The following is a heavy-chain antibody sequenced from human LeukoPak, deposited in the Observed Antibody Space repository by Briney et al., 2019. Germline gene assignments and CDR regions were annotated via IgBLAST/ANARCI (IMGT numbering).Heavy chain of an antibody. J-gene: IGHJ6*03. CDR3: ARGLGVAGDPYYYYYYMDV. V-gene: IGHV1-8*03. D-gene: IGHD6-19*01. CDR1: GYTFTSYD. CDR2: MNPNSGNT. Sequence: GASVKVSCKASGYTFTSYDINWVRQATGQGLEWMGWMNPNSGNTGYAQKFQGRVTITRNTSISTAYMELSSLRSEDTAVYYCARGLGVAGDPYYYYYYMDVWGKGTTVTVSS.